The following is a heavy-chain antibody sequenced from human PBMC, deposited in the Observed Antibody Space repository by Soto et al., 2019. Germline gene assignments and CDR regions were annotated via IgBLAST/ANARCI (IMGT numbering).Heavy chain of an antibody. V-gene: IGHV3-21*01. Sequence: EVQLLESGGGLVQPGGSLRLSCAASGFTFSSYAMSWVRQAPGKGLEWVSSISSSSSYIYYADSVKGRFTISRDNAKNSLYLQMNSLRAEDTAVYYCARGPSDGVDYWGQGTLVTVSS. J-gene: IGHJ4*02. CDR1: GFTFSSYA. D-gene: IGHD2-8*01. CDR3: ARGPSDGVDY. CDR2: ISSSSSYI.